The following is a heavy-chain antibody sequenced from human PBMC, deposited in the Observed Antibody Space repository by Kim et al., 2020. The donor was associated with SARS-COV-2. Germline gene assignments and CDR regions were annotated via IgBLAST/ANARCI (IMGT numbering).Heavy chain of an antibody. CDR2: ISSSSSTI. J-gene: IGHJ3*02. CDR1: GFTFSSYS. V-gene: IGHV3-48*02. Sequence: GGSLRLSCAASGFTFSSYSMNWVRQAPGKGLEWVSYISSSSSTIYYADSVKGRFTISRDNAKNSLYLQMNSLRDEDTAVYYCARVKLPGVLWFGELLACAFDIWGQGTMVTVSS. CDR3: ARVKLPGVLWFGELLACAFDI. D-gene: IGHD3-10*01.